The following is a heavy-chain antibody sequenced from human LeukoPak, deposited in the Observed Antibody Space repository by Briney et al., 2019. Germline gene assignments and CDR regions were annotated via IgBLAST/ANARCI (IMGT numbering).Heavy chain of an antibody. CDR3: ASPSGRQYADALDI. D-gene: IGHD1-26*01. J-gene: IGHJ3*02. V-gene: IGHV4-4*07. Sequence: SETLSLTCTVSGGSISTYYWIWIRQPVGKRLEWIGRTYTSGATNYNPSLKSRVTISVDTSKNQFSLKLSSVTAADTAVYYCASPSGRQYADALDIWGQGRMVIVSS. CDR1: GGSISTYY. CDR2: TYTSGAT.